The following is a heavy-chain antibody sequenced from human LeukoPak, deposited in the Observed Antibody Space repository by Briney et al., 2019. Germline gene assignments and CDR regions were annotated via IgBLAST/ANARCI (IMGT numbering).Heavy chain of an antibody. J-gene: IGHJ3*02. CDR3: ARLAYCGGDCYSGAFDI. D-gene: IGHD2-21*02. V-gene: IGHV1-2*06. Sequence: GASVKVSCKASGYTFTGYYMHWVRQAPGQGLEWMGRINPNSGGTNYAQKFQGRVTMTRDTSISTAYMELSSLRSEDTAVYYCARLAYCGGDCYSGAFDIWGQGTMVTVSS. CDR1: GYTFTGYY. CDR2: INPNSGGT.